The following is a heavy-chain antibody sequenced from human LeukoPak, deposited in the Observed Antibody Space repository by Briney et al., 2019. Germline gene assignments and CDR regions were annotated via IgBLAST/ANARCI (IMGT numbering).Heavy chain of an antibody. CDR3: AKDLDIAARRWAYYYYGMDV. CDR1: GFTFSSYG. D-gene: IGHD6-6*01. J-gene: IGHJ6*02. CDR2: ISYDGSNK. Sequence: GRSLRLSCAASGFTFSSYGMHWVRQAPGKGLEWVAVISYDGSNKYYADSVKGRFTISRDNSKNTLYLQMNSLRAEDTAVYYCAKDLDIAARRWAYYYYGMDVWGQGTTVTVSS. V-gene: IGHV3-30*18.